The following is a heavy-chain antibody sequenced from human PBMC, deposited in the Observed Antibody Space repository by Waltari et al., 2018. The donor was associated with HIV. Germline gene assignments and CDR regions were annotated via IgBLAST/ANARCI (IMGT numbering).Heavy chain of an antibody. V-gene: IGHV4-34*01. D-gene: IGHD6-19*01. Sequence: QVQLQQWGAGLLKPSETLSLTCAVYGGSFSGHYWSWIRQPPEKGLEWIGEINHSGSTTYNPSLKSRVTISVDTSKNQFSLKLSSVTAADTAVYYCASRRDRYSSGRARYFDLWGRGTLVTVSS. CDR2: INHSGST. CDR1: GGSFSGHY. J-gene: IGHJ2*01. CDR3: ASRRDRYSSGRARYFDL.